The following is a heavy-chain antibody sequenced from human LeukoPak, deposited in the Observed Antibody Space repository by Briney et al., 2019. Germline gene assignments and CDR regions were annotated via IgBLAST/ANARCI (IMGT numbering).Heavy chain of an antibody. J-gene: IGHJ4*02. V-gene: IGHV3-7*01. D-gene: IGHD3-22*01. Sequence: PGVSLRLSSVASGFSFDSYWMNWVRQAPGRGLEWVANINHDATEKYYVDSVKGRFTISRDNAKNSLYLQMNSLRAEDTAVYYCARAGDSSGYYGCNYWGQGTLVTVSS. CDR1: GFSFDSYW. CDR3: ARAGDSSGYYGCNY. CDR2: INHDATEK.